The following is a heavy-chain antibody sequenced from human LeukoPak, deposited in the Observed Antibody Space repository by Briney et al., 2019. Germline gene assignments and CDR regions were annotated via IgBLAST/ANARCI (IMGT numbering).Heavy chain of an antibody. D-gene: IGHD5-12*01. CDR1: GDSISTFY. V-gene: IGHV4-4*07. CDR2: IYTSGST. CDR3: ARLKRERRGYSGYES. Sequence: KPSETLSLTCTVFGDSISTFYWSWIRQPAGKGLEWIGHIYTSGSTNYNPSLKSRVTISVDTSKNQFSLKLSSVTAADTAVYYCARLKRERRGYSGYESWGQGTLVTVSS. J-gene: IGHJ4*02.